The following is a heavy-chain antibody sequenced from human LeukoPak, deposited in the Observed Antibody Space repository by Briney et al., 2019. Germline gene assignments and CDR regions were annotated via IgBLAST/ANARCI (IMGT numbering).Heavy chain of an antibody. D-gene: IGHD4-17*01. J-gene: IGHJ1*01. CDR3: ATSSEFGDNAELEV. CDR2: INPKSGGT. Sequence: ASAKVSCKASGYIFTGYYMHWVRQAPGQGLEWMGWINPKSGGTNYAQKLQGRVRMTRDMSTTTFYMEMTTLISEDTAVYYCATSSEFGDNAELEVWGQGTLVTVSS. CDR1: GYIFTGYY. V-gene: IGHV1-2*02.